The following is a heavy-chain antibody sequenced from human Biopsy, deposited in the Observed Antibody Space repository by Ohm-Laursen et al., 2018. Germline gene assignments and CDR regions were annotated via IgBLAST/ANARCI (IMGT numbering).Heavy chain of an antibody. CDR2: IFNSANT. J-gene: IGHJ5*02. V-gene: IGHV4-31*01. CDR3: ARGDYFDSNGYFWFDP. CDR1: GGSISSGGSY. D-gene: IGHD3-22*01. Sequence: SHTLSCTCTGSGGSISSGGSYWSWLRQRPGKGLEWIGYIFNSANTYYNPSLKNLITISGDTSKNQFSLKLNSVTAADTAVYYCARGDYFDSNGYFWFDPWGQGTLVTVSS.